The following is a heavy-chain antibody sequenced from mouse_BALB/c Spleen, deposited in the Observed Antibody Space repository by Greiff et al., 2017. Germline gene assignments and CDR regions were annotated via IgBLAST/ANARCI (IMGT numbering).Heavy chain of an antibody. CDR3: ARCGDGYYEDAMDY. D-gene: IGHD2-3*01. CDR2: ISYSGST. CDR1: GYSITSDYA. J-gene: IGHJ4*01. V-gene: IGHV3-2*02. Sequence: EVQLQESGPGLVKPSQSLSLTCTVTGYSITSDYAWNWIRQFPGNKLEWMGYISYSGSTSYNPSLKSRISITRDTSKNQFFLQLNSVTTEDTATYYCARCGDGYYEDAMDYWGQGTSVTVSS.